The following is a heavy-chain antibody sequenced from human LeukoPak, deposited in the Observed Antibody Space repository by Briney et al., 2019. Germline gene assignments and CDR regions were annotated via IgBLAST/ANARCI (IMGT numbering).Heavy chain of an antibody. D-gene: IGHD3-3*01. CDR3: AKASNKRITIFGVVIKKGYFDY. CDR1: GFTFSSYG. Sequence: GGSLRLSCAASGFTFSSYGMHWVRQAPGKGLEWVAFIRYDGSNKYYADSVKGRFTISRDNSKNTLYLQMNSLRAEDTAVYYCAKASNKRITIFGVVIKKGYFDYWGQGTLVTVSS. CDR2: IRYDGSNK. V-gene: IGHV3-30*02. J-gene: IGHJ4*02.